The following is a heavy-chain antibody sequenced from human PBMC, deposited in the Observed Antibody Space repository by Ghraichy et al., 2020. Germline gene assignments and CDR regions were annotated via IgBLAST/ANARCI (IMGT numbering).Heavy chain of an antibody. J-gene: IGHJ6*02. V-gene: IGHV3-72*01. CDR1: GYTFSDHS. D-gene: IGHD2-21*01. CDR2: IKNKFNGYTT. Sequence: GGSLRLSCAAAGYTFSDHSMDWVRQAPGTGLEWVARIKNKFNGYTTEYAASVQGRFTISRDDSQNSLYPQMNILKTEDTAVYYCARAAYSDGLDVWSQGTTVTVSS. CDR3: ARAAYSDGLDV.